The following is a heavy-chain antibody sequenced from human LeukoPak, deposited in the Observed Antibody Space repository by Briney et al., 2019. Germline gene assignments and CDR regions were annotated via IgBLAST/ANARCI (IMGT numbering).Heavy chain of an antibody. Sequence: PSGTLSLTCGVSGCTISSSSWWSWVRQPPGKGLEWIGEIYHSGSTNYNPSLKSRVTISVDKSKNQFSLKLSSVTAADTAVYYCARAKRWDDAFDIWGQGTMVTVSS. CDR1: GCTISSSSW. J-gene: IGHJ3*02. CDR3: ARAKRWDDAFDI. D-gene: IGHD5-24*01. V-gene: IGHV4-4*02. CDR2: IYHSGST.